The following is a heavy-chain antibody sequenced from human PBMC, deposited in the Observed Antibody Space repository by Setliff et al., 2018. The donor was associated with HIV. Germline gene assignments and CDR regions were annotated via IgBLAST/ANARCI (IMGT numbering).Heavy chain of an antibody. CDR3: ARQGFVPLGVHQFDS. V-gene: IGHV4-39*01. D-gene: IGHD3-16*01. J-gene: IGHJ4*02. Sequence: SETLSLTCRVSGGYVSDSSYYWGWIRQAPGKGLEWIGSMYYTESPYYNPSFMNRVTISIDTSKNQFSLSLRSVTAADSAVYYCARQGFVPLGVHQFDSWGQGTLVTVSS. CDR2: MYYTESP. CDR1: GGYVSDSSYY.